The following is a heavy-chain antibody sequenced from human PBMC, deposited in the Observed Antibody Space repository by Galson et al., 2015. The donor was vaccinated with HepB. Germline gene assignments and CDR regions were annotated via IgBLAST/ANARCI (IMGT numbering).Heavy chain of an antibody. CDR2: IKQDGSEK. V-gene: IGHV3-7*01. Sequence: SLRLSCAASGFTFSSYWMSWVRQAPGKGLEWVANIKQDGSEKYYVDSVKGRFTISRDNAKNSLYLQMNSLRAEDTAVYYCARVGSMVRGVIIISGMDVWGQGTTVTVSS. D-gene: IGHD3-10*01. CDR1: GFTFSSYW. J-gene: IGHJ6*02. CDR3: ARVGSMVRGVIIISGMDV.